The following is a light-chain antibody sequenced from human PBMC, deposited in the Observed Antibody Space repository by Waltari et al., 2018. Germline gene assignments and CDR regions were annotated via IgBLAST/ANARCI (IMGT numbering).Light chain of an antibody. CDR3: SSYTTSSAPGV. J-gene: IGLJ1*01. Sequence: QSALPQPASVSGSPGQSITISCPGTDSDVGAYHFVSWYQQHPGKAPHLIIYEVSNRPSGISNRFSASKSGNTASLTISGLQAEDEADYYCSSYTTSSAPGVFGTGTRVTVL. CDR2: EVS. CDR1: DSDVGAYHF. V-gene: IGLV2-14*01.